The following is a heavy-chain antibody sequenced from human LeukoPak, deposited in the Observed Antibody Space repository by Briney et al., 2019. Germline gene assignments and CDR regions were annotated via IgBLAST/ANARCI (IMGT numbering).Heavy chain of an antibody. D-gene: IGHD2-15*01. CDR3: AKVVAWVDY. CDR1: GFTFSSYG. V-gene: IGHV3-23*01. J-gene: IGHJ4*02. Sequence: GGSLRLSCAASGFTFSSYGMSWVRRAPGKGLEWVSAISDSGSSTYYADSVKGRFTISRDNSKNTMYLQMNSLRAEDTAVYYCAKVVAWVDYWGQGTLVTVSS. CDR2: ISDSGSST.